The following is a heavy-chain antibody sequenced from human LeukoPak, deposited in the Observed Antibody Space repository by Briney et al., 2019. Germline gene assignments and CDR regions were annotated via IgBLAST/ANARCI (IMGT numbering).Heavy chain of an antibody. D-gene: IGHD2-2*02. J-gene: IGHJ5*02. CDR3: ARGQRVVVPAAIKYWFDP. CDR2: MNPNSGNT. V-gene: IGHV1-8*03. CDR1: GYTFTSYD. Sequence: ASVKVSCKASGYTFTSYDINWVRQATGQALEWMGWMNPNSGNTGYAQKFQGRVTITRNTYISTAYMELSSLRSEDTAVYYCARGQRVVVPAAIKYWFDPWGQGTLVTVSS.